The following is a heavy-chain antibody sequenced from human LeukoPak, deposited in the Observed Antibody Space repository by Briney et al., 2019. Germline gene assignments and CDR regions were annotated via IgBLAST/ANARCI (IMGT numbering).Heavy chain of an antibody. CDR3: VRGSYSSGWYWYFDY. D-gene: IGHD6-19*01. J-gene: IGHJ4*02. CDR1: GSNFKTYA. Sequence: GGSLRLSCTVSGSNFKTYAMHWVRQALGRGLEWVAVISFDGSNKYFADSVDGRFAISRDDSKSTMTLYLNSLRVDDTAMYYCVRGSYSSGWYWYFDYWGQGTLVTVSS. V-gene: IGHV3-30*09. CDR2: ISFDGSNK.